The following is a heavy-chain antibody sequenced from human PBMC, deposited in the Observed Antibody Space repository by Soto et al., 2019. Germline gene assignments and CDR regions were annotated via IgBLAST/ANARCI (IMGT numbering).Heavy chain of an antibody. CDR1: GGSFTYT. D-gene: IGHD5-18*01. CDR3: ARLHSHGTYGMDV. V-gene: IGHV1-69*13. Sequence: SVKVSCKASGGSFTYTLSWVRQSPGQGLEWMGGIIPIFGTANYAQKFQGRVTITADESTKTAYMELSTLRSEDTAVYYCARLHSHGTYGMDVWGQGTTVTVSS. CDR2: IIPIFGTA. J-gene: IGHJ6*02.